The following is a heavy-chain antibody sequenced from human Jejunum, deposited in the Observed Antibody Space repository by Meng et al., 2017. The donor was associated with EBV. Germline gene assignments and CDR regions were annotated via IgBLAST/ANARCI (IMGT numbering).Heavy chain of an antibody. Sequence: HVQLEEGGPGSVKPPGTLSLTFAVYGGSISTDNWWSWVRQPQGKGLEYIGEIHHSGSTKYTPSLKSRVTISVDKSNNHFSLKLSSVTAADTAVYYCARDRGVEDYWGQGTLVTVSS. CDR2: IHHSGST. D-gene: IGHD5-24*01. J-gene: IGHJ4*02. CDR1: GGSISTDNW. CDR3: ARDRGVEDY. V-gene: IGHV4-4*03.